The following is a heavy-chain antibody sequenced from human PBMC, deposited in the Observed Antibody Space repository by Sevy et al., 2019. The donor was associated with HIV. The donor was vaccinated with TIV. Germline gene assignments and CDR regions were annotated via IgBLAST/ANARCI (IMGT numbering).Heavy chain of an antibody. CDR3: TTDPIIVLLVTDGMDV. CDR2: IKSNADDGTI. Sequence: GGSLRLSCEASGFTFSYAWMNWVRQAPGKGLEWVGRIKSNADDGTIAYAAPVKGRFTISRDDSKNTLYLKMNSLKIEDTAVYYCTTDPIIVLLVTDGMDVWGQGTTVTVSS. D-gene: IGHD2-8*02. V-gene: IGHV3-15*01. CDR1: GFTFSYAW. J-gene: IGHJ6*02.